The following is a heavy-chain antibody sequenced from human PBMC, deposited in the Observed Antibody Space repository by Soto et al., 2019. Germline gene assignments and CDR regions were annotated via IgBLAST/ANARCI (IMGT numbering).Heavy chain of an antibody. CDR1: GGSISSSSYY. D-gene: IGHD3-22*01. CDR3: ASSAAPMTPRPNWFDP. CDR2: IYYSGST. J-gene: IGHJ5*02. Sequence: QLQLQESGPGLVKPSETLSLTCTVSGGSISSSSYYWGWIRQPPGKGLEWIGSIYYSGSTYYNPSLKSRVPISVDTSKNQFSLKLSSVTAADTAVYYCASSAAPMTPRPNWFDPWGQGTLVTVSS. V-gene: IGHV4-39*01.